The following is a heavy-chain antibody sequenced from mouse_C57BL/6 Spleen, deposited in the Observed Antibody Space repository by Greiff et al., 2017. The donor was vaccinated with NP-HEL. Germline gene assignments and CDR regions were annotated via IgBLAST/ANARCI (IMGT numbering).Heavy chain of an antibody. Sequence: VQLKESGPELVKPGASVKIPCKASGYTFTDYNMDWVKQSHGKSLEWIGDINPNNGGTIYNQKFKGKATLPVDKSSRSAYMERRSLTSEDTAVYYCARQYGSSYGIRYAMDYWGQGTSVTVSS. J-gene: IGHJ4*01. CDR1: GYTFTDYN. CDR2: INPNNGGT. D-gene: IGHD1-1*01. CDR3: ARQYGSSYGIRYAMDY. V-gene: IGHV1-18*01.